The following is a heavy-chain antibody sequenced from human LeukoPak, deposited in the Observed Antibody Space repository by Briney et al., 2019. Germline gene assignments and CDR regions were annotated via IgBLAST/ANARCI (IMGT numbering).Heavy chain of an antibody. CDR2: IYYSGST. J-gene: IGHJ3*02. CDR3: ARRYYDFWSGAHGAFDI. CDR1: GGSISSYY. D-gene: IGHD3-3*01. V-gene: IGHV4-59*01. Sequence: SETLSLTCTVSGGSISSYYWSWIRQPPVKGLEWIGYIYYSGSTNYNPSLKSRVTISVDTSKNQFSLKLSSVTAADTAVYYCARRYYDFWSGAHGAFDIWGQGTMVTVSS.